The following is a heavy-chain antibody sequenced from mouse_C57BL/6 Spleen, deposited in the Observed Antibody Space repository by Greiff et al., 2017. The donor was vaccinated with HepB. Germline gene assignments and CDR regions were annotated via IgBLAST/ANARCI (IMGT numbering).Heavy chain of an antibody. CDR2: INPNNGGT. V-gene: IGHV1-26*01. J-gene: IGHJ4*01. D-gene: IGHD2-5*01. Sequence: EVQLQQSGPELVKPGASVKISCKASGYTFTDYYMNWVKQSHGKSLEWIGDINPNNGGTSYNQKFKGKATLTVDKSSSTAYMELRSLTSEDSAVYYCARRAYSNYAMDYWGQGTSVTVSS. CDR3: ARRAYSNYAMDY. CDR1: GYTFTDYY.